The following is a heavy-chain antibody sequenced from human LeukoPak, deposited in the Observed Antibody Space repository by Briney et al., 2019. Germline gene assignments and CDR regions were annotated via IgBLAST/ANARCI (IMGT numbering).Heavy chain of an antibody. CDR3: AKDGRSTERGGGAFDI. J-gene: IGHJ3*02. CDR2: IRFDGTEK. Sequence: PGGSLRLSCAASEFTFSNYGIHWVRQAPGKGLEWVSFIRFDGTEKYYADSVKGRFTISRDNSKNTLYLQMNSLRTEDTAVYYCAKDGRSTERGGGAFDIWGQGTMVTVSS. D-gene: IGHD2-2*01. V-gene: IGHV3-30*02. CDR1: EFTFSNYG.